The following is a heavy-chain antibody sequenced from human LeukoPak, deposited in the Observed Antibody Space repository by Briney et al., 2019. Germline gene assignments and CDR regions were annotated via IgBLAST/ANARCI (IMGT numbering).Heavy chain of an antibody. CDR2: ISSSSTI. Sequence: GGSLRLSCAASGFTFSSYSMNWVRQAPGKGLEWVSYISSSSTIYYADSVKGRFTISRDNAKNSLYLQMNSLRAEDTAVYYCARVSVLWFGTAFDYWGQGTLVTVSS. V-gene: IGHV3-48*01. J-gene: IGHJ4*02. CDR1: GFTFSSYS. CDR3: ARVSVLWFGTAFDY. D-gene: IGHD3-10*01.